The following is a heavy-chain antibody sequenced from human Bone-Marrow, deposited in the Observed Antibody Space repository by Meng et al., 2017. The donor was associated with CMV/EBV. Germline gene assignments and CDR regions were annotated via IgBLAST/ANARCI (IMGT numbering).Heavy chain of an antibody. CDR2: INPNSGGT. D-gene: IGHD3-9*01. V-gene: IGHV1-2*02. J-gene: IGHJ6*02. CDR3: ARDLYELRYFDWLSSYYYGMDV. CDR1: GYTFTGYY. Sequence: ASVKVSCKASGYTFTGYYMHWVRQAPGQGLEWMGWINPNSGGTNYAQKFQGRVTMTRDTSISTAYMELSRLRSDDTAVYYCARDLYELRYFDWLSSYYYGMDVWGQGTTVTVSS.